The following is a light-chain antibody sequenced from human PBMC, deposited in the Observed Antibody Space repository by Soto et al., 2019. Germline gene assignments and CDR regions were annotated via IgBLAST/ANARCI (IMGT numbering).Light chain of an antibody. V-gene: IGKV1-5*03. CDR1: QSITTW. CDR3: QRYNDYQYV. CDR2: KAI. Sequence: DIQMTQSPSTLSASVGDRVTITCRASQSITTWLAWYQQKPGKAPKLLIYKAINVQSGVPSRFSGSGSGTEFTLTISSLQPDDFATYYCQRYNDYQYVFGQGTKLDMK. J-gene: IGKJ2*01.